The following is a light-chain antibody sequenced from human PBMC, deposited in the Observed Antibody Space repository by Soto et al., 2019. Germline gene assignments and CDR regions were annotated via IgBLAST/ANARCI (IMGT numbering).Light chain of an antibody. CDR1: QTISSW. Sequence: DIQRTQSPSTLSASVGDRVTITCRASQTISSWLAWYQQKPGKAPKLLIYHASNLQSGVPSRFSGSGSGTDFTLTISCLQSEDFATYYCQQYYSYPLTFGGGTKVDIK. CDR3: QQYYSYPLT. J-gene: IGKJ4*01. V-gene: IGKV1-5*01. CDR2: HAS.